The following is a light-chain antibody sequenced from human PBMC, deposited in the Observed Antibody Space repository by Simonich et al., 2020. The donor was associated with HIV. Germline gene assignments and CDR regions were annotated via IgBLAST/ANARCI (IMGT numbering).Light chain of an antibody. V-gene: IGKV3-15*01. CDR2: GAS. Sequence: EIVMTQSPATLAVSPGERATLSCRTSQSLNSNLSWYQQTPGQTPRLLIYGASTRATRIPARFSGSGSGPDFTLTISSLQPEDFATYYCQQSYSTPRTFGQGTQVEIK. CDR3: QQSYSTPRT. J-gene: IGKJ1*01. CDR1: QSLNSN.